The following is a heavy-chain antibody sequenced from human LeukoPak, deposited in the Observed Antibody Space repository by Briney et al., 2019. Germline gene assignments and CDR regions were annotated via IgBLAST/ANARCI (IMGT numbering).Heavy chain of an antibody. CDR2: ISSSDNTI. Sequence: KPGGSLRLSCAASGFTFSDYYMSWIRQAPGKGLEWVSYISSSDNTIYYADSVKGRFTMSRDNAKSSLCLQMNSLRAEDTAVYYCARVMGNYATDYWGQGTLVTVSS. V-gene: IGHV3-11*04. CDR3: ARVMGNYATDY. D-gene: IGHD1-7*01. J-gene: IGHJ4*02. CDR1: GFTFSDYY.